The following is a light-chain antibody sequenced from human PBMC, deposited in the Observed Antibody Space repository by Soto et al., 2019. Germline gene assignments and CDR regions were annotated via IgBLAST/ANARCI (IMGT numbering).Light chain of an antibody. CDR3: QHRSNWPLT. Sequence: EIVLTQSPATLSLSPGERATLSCRASQSISSYLGWYQQKPGQAPRLLIYDASNRATGIPARFSGSGSGTDFTLTISSLETEDFAVYYCQHRSNWPLTFGGGNKVEIK. V-gene: IGKV3-11*01. CDR1: QSISSY. J-gene: IGKJ4*01. CDR2: DAS.